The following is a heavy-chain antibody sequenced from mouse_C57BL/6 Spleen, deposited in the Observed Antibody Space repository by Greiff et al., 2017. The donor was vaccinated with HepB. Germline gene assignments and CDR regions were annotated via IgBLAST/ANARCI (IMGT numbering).Heavy chain of an antibody. Sequence: QVQLQQPGAELVKPGASVKLSCKASGYTFTSYWMHWVKQRPGQGLEWIGMIHPNSGSTNYNEKFKSQATLTVDKSSSTAYMQLSSLTSEDSAVYYCASSYYGWENWFAYWGQGTLVTVSA. V-gene: IGHV1-64*01. D-gene: IGHD1-1*01. CDR1: GYTFTSYW. J-gene: IGHJ3*01. CDR2: IHPNSGST. CDR3: ASSYYGWENWFAY.